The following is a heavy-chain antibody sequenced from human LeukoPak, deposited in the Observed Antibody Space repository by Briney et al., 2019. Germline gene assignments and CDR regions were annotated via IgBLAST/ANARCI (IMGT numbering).Heavy chain of an antibody. CDR2: ISSSSSYI. D-gene: IGHD5-12*01. J-gene: IGHJ4*02. CDR1: GFTFSSYS. V-gene: IGHV3-21*01. CDR3: ARDRVVIGSGYDLGFDY. Sequence: PGGSLRLSCAASGFTFSSYSMNWVRQAPGKGLEWVSSISSSSSYIYYADSVKGRFTISGDDAKNSLYLQMNSLRAEDTAVYYCARDRVVIGSGYDLGFDYWGQGTLVTVSS.